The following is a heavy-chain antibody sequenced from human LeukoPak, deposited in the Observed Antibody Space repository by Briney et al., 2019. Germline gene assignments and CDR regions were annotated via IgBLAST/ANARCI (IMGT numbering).Heavy chain of an antibody. Sequence: GESLKISCKGSGYSFTNYWIGWVRQMPGKGLEWVGIIHPAVSDTPYSPSFQGQVVFSVDRSISTAYLQWNSLKASETAMYYCAASPPHCGADCPFAYWGQGTLLTVSS. J-gene: IGHJ4*02. CDR3: AASPPHCGADCPFAY. V-gene: IGHV5-51*01. CDR2: IHPAVSDT. D-gene: IGHD2-21*02. CDR1: GYSFTNYW.